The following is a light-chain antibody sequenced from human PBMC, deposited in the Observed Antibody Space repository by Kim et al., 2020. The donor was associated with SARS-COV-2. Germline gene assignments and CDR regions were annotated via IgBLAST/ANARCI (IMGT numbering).Light chain of an antibody. V-gene: IGKV4-1*01. CDR3: QQYYSSPWT. CDR2: WAS. Sequence: ATINCKSSQSVLYSSNNKNYLAWYQQKPGQPPKLLIYWASTRESGVPDRFSGSGSGTDFTLIISSLQAEDMAVYYCQQYYSSPWTFGQGTKVDIK. J-gene: IGKJ1*01. CDR1: QSVLYSSNNKNY.